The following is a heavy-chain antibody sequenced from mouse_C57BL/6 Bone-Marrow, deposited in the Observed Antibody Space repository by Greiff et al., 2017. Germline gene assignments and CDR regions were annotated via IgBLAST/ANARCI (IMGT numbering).Heavy chain of an antibody. V-gene: IGHV1-7*01. Sequence: VQLQESGAELAKPGASVKLSCKASGYTFTSYWMHWVKQRPGQCLEGIGYINPSSGYTMYNQKFKDKATLTADKSSSKSYMQLSSLTYEDSAVYYSAKNYYGSSYSYWGQGTTLTVSS. CDR1: GYTFTSYW. D-gene: IGHD1-1*01. CDR2: INPSSGYT. J-gene: IGHJ2*01. CDR3: AKNYYGSSYSY.